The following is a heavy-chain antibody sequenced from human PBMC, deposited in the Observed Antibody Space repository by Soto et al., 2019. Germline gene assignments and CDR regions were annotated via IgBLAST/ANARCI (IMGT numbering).Heavy chain of an antibody. D-gene: IGHD2-15*01. CDR2: INTANGYT. Sequence: QVQLVQSGAEEKKPGASVKVSCKASGYTFTSYPMYWVRQAPGQRLEWMGWINTANGYTKYSEKFQGRGSIIRDTSATTTYMQLGSLRPEDTAIYYCARDRRGYCSGGSCSEAWFARWGQGTLVIVSS. CDR3: ARDRRGYCSGGSCSEAWFAR. J-gene: IGHJ5*02. CDR1: GYTFTSYP. V-gene: IGHV1-3*05.